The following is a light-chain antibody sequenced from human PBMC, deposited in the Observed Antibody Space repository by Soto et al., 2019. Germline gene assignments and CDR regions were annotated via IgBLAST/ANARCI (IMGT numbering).Light chain of an antibody. J-gene: IGKJ4*01. V-gene: IGKV3-11*01. CDR1: DSVSNY. CDR2: DAS. Sequence: EIVLRQSPPTLSLGPGETATLSSRASDSVSNYLAWYQQKPGQPPRLFIYDASSRATGIPARFSGSGSGTDFTLTISSLEPEDVAVYYCQQRYNWPLTFGGGTKVEIK. CDR3: QQRYNWPLT.